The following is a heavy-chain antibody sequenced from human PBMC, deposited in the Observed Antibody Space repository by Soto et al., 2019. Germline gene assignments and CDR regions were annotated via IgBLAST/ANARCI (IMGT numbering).Heavy chain of an antibody. J-gene: IGHJ4*02. Sequence: GQLSQFGAEVKKPGASVKVSCKASGYSFTNFHIHLVRQAPGHGLEWMGMIDTRGGITRDAQRLQGRITITRDASTSTVYMELRSLTSDDTAVYYCAREVIGHDNYETIGYYFDHWGQGTLVTVSS. V-gene: IGHV1-46*01. CDR1: GYSFTNFH. CDR3: AREVIGHDNYETIGYYFDH. CDR2: IDTRGGIT. D-gene: IGHD3-22*01.